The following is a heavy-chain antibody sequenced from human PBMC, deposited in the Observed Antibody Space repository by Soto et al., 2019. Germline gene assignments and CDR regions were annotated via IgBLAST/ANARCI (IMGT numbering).Heavy chain of an antibody. CDR1: GGSIRSYY. V-gene: IGHV4-59*08. CDR3: ARQGGWFDP. CDR2: IYYSGST. J-gene: IGHJ5*02. Sequence: TLSLTCTVSGGSIRSYYWSWIRQPPGKGLEWIGSIYYSGSTNYKPSLKSRVTISVDTSKNQFSLKLNSVTAADTAVYYCARQGGWFDPWGQGTLVTVSS.